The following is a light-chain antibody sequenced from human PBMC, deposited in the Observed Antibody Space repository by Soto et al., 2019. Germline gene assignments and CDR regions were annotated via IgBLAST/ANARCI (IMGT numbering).Light chain of an antibody. V-gene: IGKV1-39*01. J-gene: IGKJ3*01. CDR2: EAS. Sequence: DIQMTQSPSPLSASVGDRVYITCRTSQSISSYLNWYQAKPGKAPKLLIYEASSLERGVPSRFSGSGSGTDFTFTISSMQPEDSATYYHQQSYRTPPFNFGPGTRVDI. CDR3: QQSYRTPPFN. CDR1: QSISSY.